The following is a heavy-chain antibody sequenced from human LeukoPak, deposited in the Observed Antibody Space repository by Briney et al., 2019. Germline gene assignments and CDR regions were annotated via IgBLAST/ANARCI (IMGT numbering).Heavy chain of an antibody. Sequence: PGGSLRLSCAASGFTFSSYGMHWVRQAPGKGLEWVAFIRYDGSNKYYADSVKGRFTISRDNSKNTLFLQMTGLRAEDTAVYYCAKAIIVTTLFDYWGQGTLVTVSS. D-gene: IGHD2/OR15-2a*01. V-gene: IGHV3-30*02. CDR3: AKAIIVTTLFDY. J-gene: IGHJ4*02. CDR2: IRYDGSNK. CDR1: GFTFSSYG.